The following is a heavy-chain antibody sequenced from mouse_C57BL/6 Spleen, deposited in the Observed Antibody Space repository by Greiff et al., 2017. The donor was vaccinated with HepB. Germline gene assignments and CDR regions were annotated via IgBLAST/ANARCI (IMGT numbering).Heavy chain of an antibody. V-gene: IGHV1-80*01. CDR3: ARWGGSSLYWYFDV. CDR2: IYPGDGDT. J-gene: IGHJ1*03. Sequence: QLQESGAELVKPGASVKISCKASGYAFSSYWMNWVKQRPGKGLEWIGQIYPGDGDTNYNGKFKGKATLTADKSSSTAYMQLSSLTSEDSAVYFCARWGGSSLYWYFDVWGTGTTVTVSS. D-gene: IGHD1-1*01. CDR1: GYAFSSYW.